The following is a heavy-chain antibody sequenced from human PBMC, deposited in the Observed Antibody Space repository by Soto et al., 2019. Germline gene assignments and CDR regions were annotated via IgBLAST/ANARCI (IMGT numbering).Heavy chain of an antibody. CDR2: IIPIFGTA. V-gene: IGHV1-69*13. J-gene: IGHJ3*02. D-gene: IGHD3-22*01. CDR3: ARGPDYYDSSCYYRYDAFDI. Sequence: ASVKVSCKASGGTFSGYAISWVRQAPGQGLEWMGGIIPIFGTANYAQKFQGRVTITADESTSTAYMELSSLRSEDTAVYYCARGPDYYDSSCYYRYDAFDIWGQGTMVTVSS. CDR1: GGTFSGYA.